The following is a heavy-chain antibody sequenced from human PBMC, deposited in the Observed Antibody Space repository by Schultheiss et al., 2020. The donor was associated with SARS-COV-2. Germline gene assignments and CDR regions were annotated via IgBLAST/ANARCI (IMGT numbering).Heavy chain of an antibody. Sequence: GGSLRLSCAASGFTFSDYAMHWVRQAPGKGLEWVAVISHAGTNKYYADSVKGRFTISRDNSKNTLYLQMNSLRAEDTAVYYCARDNYGSGAPMYYYGMDDWGQGTTVTVSS. CDR1: GFTFSDYA. D-gene: IGHD3-10*01. J-gene: IGHJ6*02. CDR2: ISHAGTNK. CDR3: ARDNYGSGAPMYYYGMDD. V-gene: IGHV3-30*04.